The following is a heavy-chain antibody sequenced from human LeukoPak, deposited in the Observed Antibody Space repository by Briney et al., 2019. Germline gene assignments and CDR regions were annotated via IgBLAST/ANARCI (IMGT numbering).Heavy chain of an antibody. CDR2: IYWDDDK. Sequence: SGPTLVKPTQTLTQTCTFSGFSIRTSGVGVGWIRQPPGKALEWLALIYWDDDKRYSPSLKSRLTITKDTSKNQVVLSMTDMDPVDTATYYCAHRWVGSSWYWVYFDYWGPGTLVTVSS. V-gene: IGHV2-5*02. D-gene: IGHD6-13*01. CDR1: GFSIRTSGVG. CDR3: AHRWVGSSWYWVYFDY. J-gene: IGHJ4*02.